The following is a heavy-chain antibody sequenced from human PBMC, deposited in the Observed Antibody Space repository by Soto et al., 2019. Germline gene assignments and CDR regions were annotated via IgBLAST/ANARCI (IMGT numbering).Heavy chain of an antibody. CDR1: GDSITSYY. Sequence: PSETLSLTCPVSGDSITSYYLSWIRQPPGKGLECIGYIYHSGSTNYNPSPKRRPTITLGTSKNKISLRLRFMPAADTAAYYCLSMCFFYLFDSWGQGTLVTVSS. V-gene: IGHV4-59*01. CDR3: LSMCFFYLFDS. J-gene: IGHJ4*01. CDR2: IYHSGST. D-gene: IGHD2-21*01.